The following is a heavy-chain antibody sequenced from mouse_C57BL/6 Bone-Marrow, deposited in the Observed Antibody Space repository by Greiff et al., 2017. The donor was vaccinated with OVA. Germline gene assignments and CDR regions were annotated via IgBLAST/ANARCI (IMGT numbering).Heavy chain of an antibody. J-gene: IGHJ2*01. CDR1: GYAFSSSW. CDR2: IYPGDGDT. CDR3: ARGSFLRSDYFDY. V-gene: IGHV1-82*01. D-gene: IGHD1-1*01. Sequence: VQLQQSGPELVKPGASVKISCKASGYAFSSSWMNWVKQRPGKGLEWIGRIYPGDGDTNYNGKFKGKATLTADKSSSTAYMQLSSLTSEDSAVYVCARGSFLRSDYFDYWGQGTTLTVSS.